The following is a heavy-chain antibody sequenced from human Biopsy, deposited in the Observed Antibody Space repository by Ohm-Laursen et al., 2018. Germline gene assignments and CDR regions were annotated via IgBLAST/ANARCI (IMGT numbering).Heavy chain of an antibody. Sequence: SDTLSLTCTVSGGSISSYYWSWIRQPPGKGLECIGYIYYSGSTNYSPSLKSRVTMSVDTSKNQFSLKLSSVTAADTAVYYCARLWGGYHFHGMDVWGQGTMATVSS. CDR2: IYYSGST. CDR1: GGSISSYY. CDR3: ARLWGGYHFHGMDV. J-gene: IGHJ6*02. D-gene: IGHD7-27*01. V-gene: IGHV4-59*08.